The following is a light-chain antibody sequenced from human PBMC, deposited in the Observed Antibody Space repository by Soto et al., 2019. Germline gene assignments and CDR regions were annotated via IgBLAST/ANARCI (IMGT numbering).Light chain of an antibody. Sequence: DIQMTQSPSSLSASVGDRVTITCRASQGVSGYLHWYQVKPGKAPKLLIYNAASLQSGVPSRFSGSGYETAFSLTISSLQPEDFGTYYCQQTYSTPPYTFGQGTKLEI. CDR2: NAA. V-gene: IGKV1-39*01. CDR3: QQTYSTPPYT. CDR1: QGVSGY. J-gene: IGKJ2*01.